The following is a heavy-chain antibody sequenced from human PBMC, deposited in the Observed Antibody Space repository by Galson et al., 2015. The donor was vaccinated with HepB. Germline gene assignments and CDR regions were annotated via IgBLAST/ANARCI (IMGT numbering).Heavy chain of an antibody. CDR2: TYYRSRWYN. J-gene: IGHJ5*02. D-gene: IGHD3-16*01. CDR1: GDSVSNNSAA. V-gene: IGHV6-1*01. Sequence: CAISGDSVSNNSAAWDWIRQSPSRGLEWLGRTYYRSRWYNHYAVSVESRITINPDTSKNQFSLQLNSVTPEDTAVYYCAKGAAEFDPWGQGTLVIVSS. CDR3: AKGAAEFDP.